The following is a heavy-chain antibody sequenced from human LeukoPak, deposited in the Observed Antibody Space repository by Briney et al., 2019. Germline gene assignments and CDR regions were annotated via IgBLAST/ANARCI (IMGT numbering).Heavy chain of an antibody. CDR3: VRNLVGAPREGTFNV. CDR2: IYHSGST. D-gene: IGHD1-26*01. V-gene: IGHV4-38-2*02. J-gene: IGHJ3*01. Sequence: SETLSLTCTVSGYSISSGYYWGWIRQPPGKGLEWIGSIYHSGSTYYNPSLKSRVTISVDTSKNQFSLKLSSVTAADTAVYYCVRNLVGAPREGTFNVWGQGTRVTVSS. CDR1: GYSISSGYY.